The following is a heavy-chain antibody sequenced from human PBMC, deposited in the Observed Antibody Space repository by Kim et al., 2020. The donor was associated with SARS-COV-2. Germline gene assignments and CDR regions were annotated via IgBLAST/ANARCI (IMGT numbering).Heavy chain of an antibody. J-gene: IGHJ3*02. D-gene: IGHD2-2*01. V-gene: IGHV3-23*01. CDR3: AKDDRAGCSSTSCYAFDI. Sequence: GRLTISRNNSKNTLYLQMNSLGAEDTAVYYCAKDDRAGCSSTSCYAFDIWGQGTLVTVSS.